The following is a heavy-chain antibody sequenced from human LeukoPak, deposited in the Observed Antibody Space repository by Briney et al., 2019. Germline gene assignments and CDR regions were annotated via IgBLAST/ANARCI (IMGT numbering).Heavy chain of an antibody. J-gene: IGHJ3*02. V-gene: IGHV3-7*01. Sequence: GGSLRLSCAASGFTFSTYWMTWVRQAPGKGLEWVANIKQDGSEKFYVDSVKGRFTISRDNAKNSLYLQMNSLRAEDTAVYYCARRSYSGDAFDIWGQGTMVTVSS. D-gene: IGHD3-10*01. CDR1: GFTFSTYW. CDR3: ARRSYSGDAFDI. CDR2: IKQDGSEK.